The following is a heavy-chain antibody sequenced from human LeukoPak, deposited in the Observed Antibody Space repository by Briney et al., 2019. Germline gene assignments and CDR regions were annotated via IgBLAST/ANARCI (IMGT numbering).Heavy chain of an antibody. CDR1: GFTFSSYG. Sequence: PGGSLRLSCAASGFTFSSYGMHWVRQAPGKGLEWVSGINWNGGSTGYADSVKGRFTISRDNAKNSLYLQMNSLRAEDTASYYCARGGYSGSYFAYWGQGTLVTVSS. CDR3: ARGGYSGSYFAY. V-gene: IGHV3-20*04. J-gene: IGHJ4*02. CDR2: INWNGGST. D-gene: IGHD1-26*01.